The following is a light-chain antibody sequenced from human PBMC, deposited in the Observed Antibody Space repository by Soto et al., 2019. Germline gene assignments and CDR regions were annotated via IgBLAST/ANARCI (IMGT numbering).Light chain of an antibody. J-gene: IGKJ1*01. CDR2: GVS. CDR1: QSVPSNF. V-gene: IGKV3-20*01. CDR3: QQYDSSWT. Sequence: EIVLTQSPGTLSLSPGEIATLSCRASQSVPSNFLDWYQQQPVQAPILLIYGVSRRVTGIPDRFSGSGSGTDFTLTISRMEPEDFAVYYCQQYDSSWTFGKGTKVEIK.